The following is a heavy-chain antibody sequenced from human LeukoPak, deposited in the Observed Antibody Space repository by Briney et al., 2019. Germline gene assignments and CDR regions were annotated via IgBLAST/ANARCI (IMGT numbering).Heavy chain of an antibody. CDR2: INHSGST. CDR1: GGSLSGYY. CDR3: ARGWKYYYDSSGYFDY. V-gene: IGHV4-34*01. Sequence: PSETLSLTCAVYGGSLSGYYWNWIRQPPGKGLEWIGEINHSGSTNYNPSLKSRVTISVDTSKNQFSLKLSSVTAADTAVYYCARGWKYYYDSSGYFDYWGQGTLVTVSS. D-gene: IGHD3-22*01. J-gene: IGHJ4*02.